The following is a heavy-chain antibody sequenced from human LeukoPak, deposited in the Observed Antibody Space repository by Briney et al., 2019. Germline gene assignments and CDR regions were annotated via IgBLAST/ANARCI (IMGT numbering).Heavy chain of an antibody. J-gene: IGHJ6*02. V-gene: IGHV3-30-3*01. CDR2: ISYDGSNK. CDR3: ARGKFLHGMDV. CDR1: GFTFSSYA. Sequence: GGSLRLCCAASGFTFSSYAMHWVRQAPGKGLEWVAVISYDGSNKYYADSVKGRFTISRDNSKNTLYLQMNSLRAEDTAVYYCARGKFLHGMDVWGQGTTVTVSS.